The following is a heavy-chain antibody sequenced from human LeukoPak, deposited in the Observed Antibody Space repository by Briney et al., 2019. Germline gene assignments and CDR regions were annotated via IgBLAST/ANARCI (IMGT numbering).Heavy chain of an antibody. CDR2: ISYDGSNK. V-gene: IGHV3-30-3*01. CDR3: ARASYGSASP. D-gene: IGHD3-10*01. Sequence: GGSLRLSCAASGFTFSSYAMHWVRQAPGKGLEWVAVISYDGSNKYYADSVKGRFTISRDNSKNTLYLQMNSLRAEDTAVYYCARASYGSASPWGREPWSPSPQ. CDR1: GFTFSSYA. J-gene: IGHJ5*02.